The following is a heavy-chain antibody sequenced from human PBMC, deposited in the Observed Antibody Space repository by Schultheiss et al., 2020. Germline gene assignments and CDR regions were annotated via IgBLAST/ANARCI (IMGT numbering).Heavy chain of an antibody. V-gene: IGHV2-70*01. CDR2: IDWDDDK. CDR3: ARIKDCTVGANSNYFDY. D-gene: IGHD1-26*01. J-gene: IGHJ4*02. Sequence: CGPTLVKPTQTLTLTCTFSGFSLSTSGMCVSWIRQPPGKALEWLALIDWDDDKYYSTSLKTRLTISKDTSKNQVVLTMTNMDPVDTATYYCARIKDCTVGANSNYFDYWGQGTLVTVSS. CDR1: GFSLSTSGMC.